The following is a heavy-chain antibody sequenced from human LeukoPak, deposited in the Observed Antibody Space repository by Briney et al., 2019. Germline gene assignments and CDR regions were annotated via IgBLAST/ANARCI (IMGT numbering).Heavy chain of an antibody. Sequence: PSETLSLTCTVSGGSISSYYWSWIRQPPGKGLEWIGYIYYSGSTNYNPSLKSRVTISVDTSKNQFSLKLSSVTAADTAVYYCARVWFGELSLDYWGQGTLVTASS. CDR2: IYYSGST. V-gene: IGHV4-59*08. D-gene: IGHD3-10*01. CDR1: GGSISSYY. J-gene: IGHJ4*02. CDR3: ARVWFGELSLDY.